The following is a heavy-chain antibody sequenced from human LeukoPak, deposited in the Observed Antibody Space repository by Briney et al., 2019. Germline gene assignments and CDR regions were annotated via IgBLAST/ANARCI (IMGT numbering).Heavy chain of an antibody. V-gene: IGHV4-59*01. J-gene: IGHJ6*03. CDR2: IYYSGST. Sequence: SETLSLTCTVSGGSISSYYWSWIRQPPGKGLEWIGYIYYSGSTNYNPSLKSRVTISVDTSKNQFSLKLSSVTAADTAVYYCARTTEGGYTYGYSYYYYMDVWGKGTTVTISS. D-gene: IGHD5-18*01. CDR1: GGSISSYY. CDR3: ARTTEGGYTYGYSYYYYMDV.